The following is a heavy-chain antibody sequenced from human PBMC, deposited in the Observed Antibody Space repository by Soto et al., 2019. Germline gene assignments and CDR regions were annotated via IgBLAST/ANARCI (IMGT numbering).Heavy chain of an antibody. D-gene: IGHD5-12*01. Sequence: QVQLVQSGAEVKQPGSSVKVSCQASGVTFSSFAISWVRHAPGQGLEWMGGIIPIFRTPNYAQNFQGRVTIPADESTSSVYMELSRLRSEDTAVYYCARSTGSGFRPGTHRFNWFDPWGQGTLVTVSS. CDR1: GVTFSSFA. CDR3: ARSTGSGFRPGTHRFNWFDP. J-gene: IGHJ5*02. V-gene: IGHV1-69*01. CDR2: IIPIFRTP.